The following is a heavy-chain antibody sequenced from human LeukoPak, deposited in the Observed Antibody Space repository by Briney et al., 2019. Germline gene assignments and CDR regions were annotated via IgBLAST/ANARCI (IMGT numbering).Heavy chain of an antibody. V-gene: IGHV3-23*01. Sequence: GGSLRLFCAASGFTFSSYAMSWVRQAPGKGLEGVSDISGSGGSTYNADSVKGRFTISRDNSKNTLYLQMHSLRAEGTAVYYCAKGGGFMVRGVMFDYWGQGTLVTVSS. D-gene: IGHD3-10*01. CDR1: GFTFSSYA. J-gene: IGHJ4*02. CDR2: ISGSGGST. CDR3: AKGGGFMVRGVMFDY.